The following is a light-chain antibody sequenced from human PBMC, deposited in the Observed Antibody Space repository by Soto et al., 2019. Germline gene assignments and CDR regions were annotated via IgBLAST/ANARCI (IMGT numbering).Light chain of an antibody. V-gene: IGKV1-39*01. CDR2: EAS. Sequence: DIQMTQSPSSLSASVGDRVTITCRASQSISSYLNWYQQKPGKAPKLLIYEASSSQSGVPSRFSGSGSGTDFTLTISSLQPEDFATYYCQQSDTTPWTFGQGTRVEIK. CDR1: QSISSY. J-gene: IGKJ1*01. CDR3: QQSDTTPWT.